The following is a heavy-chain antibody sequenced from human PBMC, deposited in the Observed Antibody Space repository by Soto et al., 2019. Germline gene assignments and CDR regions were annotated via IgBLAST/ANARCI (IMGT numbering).Heavy chain of an antibody. CDR3: ARGRDGSNYYFDY. CDR2: IYYTGST. Sequence: QVQLQESGPGLVKPSETLSLTCSVSAGSISTYHWSWIRQPAGKGLEWIGRIYYTGSTDYNPSLKSRVTMSVDTSKNQFSLKVSSVTAADTAVYYCARGRDGSNYYFDYWGQGTLVTVSS. D-gene: IGHD3-10*01. CDR1: AGSISTYH. V-gene: IGHV4-4*07. J-gene: IGHJ4*02.